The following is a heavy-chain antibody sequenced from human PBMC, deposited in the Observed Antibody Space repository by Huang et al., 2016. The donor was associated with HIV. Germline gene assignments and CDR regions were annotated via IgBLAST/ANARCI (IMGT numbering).Heavy chain of an antibody. Sequence: QVQLVQSGAEVKKPGASVKVSCKASGYTFSSFGISWVRQAPGQGLEWVGWISVYNGNTKFAQKFQGILTRTTDTSTSTAYMELRSLRSDDTAVYYCARGGGIQLWLLGYYYMDVWGNGTTVTVSS. V-gene: IGHV1-18*01. J-gene: IGHJ6*03. D-gene: IGHD5-18*01. CDR2: ISVYNGNT. CDR3: ARGGGIQLWLLGYYYMDV. CDR1: GYTFSSFG.